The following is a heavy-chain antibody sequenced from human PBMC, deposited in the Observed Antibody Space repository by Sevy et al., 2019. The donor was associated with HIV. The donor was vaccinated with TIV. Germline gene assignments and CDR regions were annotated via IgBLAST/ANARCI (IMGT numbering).Heavy chain of an antibody. CDR2: ISSSSSYI. J-gene: IGHJ4*02. V-gene: IGHV3-21*01. CDR3: ARTLPWERRVAHERNDY. Sequence: GASLRLSCAASGFTFSSYSMNWVRQAPGKGLEWVSSISSSSSYIYYADSVKGRFTISRDNAKNSLYLQMNSLRAEDTAVYYCARTLPWERRVAHERNDYWGQGTLVTVSS. CDR1: GFTFSSYS. D-gene: IGHD1-26*01.